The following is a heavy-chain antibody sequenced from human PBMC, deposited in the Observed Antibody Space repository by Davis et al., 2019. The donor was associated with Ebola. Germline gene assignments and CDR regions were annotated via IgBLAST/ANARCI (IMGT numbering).Heavy chain of an antibody. CDR2: IDPSGSYT. D-gene: IGHD4-11*01. Sequence: GESLKISCQGSGYSFTSYWISWVRQLPGKGLEWMGRIDPSGSYTNYSPSFQGHVTISADKSISTAYLQWSSLKASDTAMYYCAAQLYYYYGMDVWGQGTTVTVSS. J-gene: IGHJ6*02. CDR1: GYSFTSYW. V-gene: IGHV5-10-1*01. CDR3: AAQLYYYYGMDV.